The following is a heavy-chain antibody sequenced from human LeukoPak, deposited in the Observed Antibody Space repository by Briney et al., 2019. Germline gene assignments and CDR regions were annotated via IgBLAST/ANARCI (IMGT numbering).Heavy chain of an antibody. V-gene: IGHV1-8*01. J-gene: IGHJ5*02. D-gene: IGHD1-26*01. CDR2: LNPNSGKS. CDR1: GYTFTSYD. CDR3: TRGSPFRGSQGWFDP. Sequence: ASVKVSCKASGYTFTSYDINWVRQATGQGFEWMGWLNPNSGKSDFAQKFQGRVTMTRDTSISTAYMELGSLISEDTAVYYCTRGSPFRGSQGWFDPWGQGTLVIVSS.